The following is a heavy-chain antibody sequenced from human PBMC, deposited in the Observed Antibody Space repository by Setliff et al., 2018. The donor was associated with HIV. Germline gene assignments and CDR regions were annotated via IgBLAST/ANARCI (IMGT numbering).Heavy chain of an antibody. J-gene: IGHJ4*02. CDR1: GFTFGDYA. D-gene: IGHD3-3*01. CDR2: VRSKPNGGTT. Sequence: LRLSCTASGFTFGDYALTWVRQAPGKGLEWVGFVRSKPNGGTTDYAASVKGRFTISRDDAKTIAYLHMNSLTTDDTAVYFCTRDRRGSSSWSGYNGGFDYWGQGTLVTVSS. V-gene: IGHV3-49*04. CDR3: TRDRRGSSSWSGYNGGFDY.